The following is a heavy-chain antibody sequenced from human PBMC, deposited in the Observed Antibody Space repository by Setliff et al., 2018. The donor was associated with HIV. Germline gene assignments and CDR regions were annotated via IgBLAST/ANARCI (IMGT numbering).Heavy chain of an antibody. CDR1: GFTFSSYW. Sequence: GGSLRLSCAASGFTFSSYWMSWVRQAPGKGLEWVANIKQDGSEKYYVDSVKGRFTISRDNAKNSLYLQMKSLRAEDTAVYYCARYNWNPLGYRFDYWGQGTLVTVSS. V-gene: IGHV3-7*03. CDR2: IKQDGSEK. CDR3: ARYNWNPLGYRFDY. J-gene: IGHJ4*02. D-gene: IGHD1-20*01.